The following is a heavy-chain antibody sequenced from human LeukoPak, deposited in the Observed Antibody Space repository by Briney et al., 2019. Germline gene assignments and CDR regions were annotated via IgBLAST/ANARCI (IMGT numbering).Heavy chain of an antibody. V-gene: IGHV4-59*08. CDR3: ARQEGFYDAFDI. CDR2: IYYSGST. CDR1: GGSINSYY. Sequence: SETLSLTCTVSGGSINSYYWSWIRQPPGKGLEWIGYIYYSGSTNYNPSLKSRVTISVDTSKNQFSLKLSYVTAADTAVYYCARQEGFYDAFDIWGQGTMVTVSS. J-gene: IGHJ3*02.